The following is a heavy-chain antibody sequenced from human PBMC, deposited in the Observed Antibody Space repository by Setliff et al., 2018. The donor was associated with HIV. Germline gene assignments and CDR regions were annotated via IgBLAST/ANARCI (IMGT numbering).Heavy chain of an antibody. CDR1: GGSISSSSYY. CDR2: IYYSGST. CDR3: ARLSTGDLRLFEY. D-gene: IGHD4-17*01. J-gene: IGHJ4*01. Sequence: SETLSLTCTVSGGSISSSSYYWGWVRQPPGKGLEWIGSIYYSGSTAYKPYLRGRATISLDTSKNQFSLKLTSVTAADTAVYFCARLSTGDLRLFEYWGHGALVTVSS. V-gene: IGHV4-39*07.